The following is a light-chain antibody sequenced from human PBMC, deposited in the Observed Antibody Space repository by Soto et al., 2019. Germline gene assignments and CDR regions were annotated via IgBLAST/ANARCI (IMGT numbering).Light chain of an antibody. CDR3: EQSNNWTYT. CDR2: GAS. Sequence: EIVLAQSPGTLSVSPGERANLSCRASQSVSTNLAWFQQKPGQAPTPLLYGASTRVTGSPARFSGSGSGTEFTLTINSLQSEDLAVYYCEQSNNWTYTFGQGTKLEV. J-gene: IGKJ2*01. V-gene: IGKV3-15*01. CDR1: QSVSTN.